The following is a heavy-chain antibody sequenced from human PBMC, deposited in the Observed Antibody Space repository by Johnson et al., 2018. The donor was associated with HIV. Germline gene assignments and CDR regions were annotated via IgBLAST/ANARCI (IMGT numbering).Heavy chain of an antibody. CDR1: GFTFSRYG. CDR2: IWYDGSNK. Sequence: QVQLVESGGGVVQPGRSLRLSCAASGFTFSRYGMHWVRQAPGRGLEWVAGIWYDGSNKYCEESEKGRFTISRDNSKNPLYLQMNSRRAEDTAVYYCARTQVVYAHFDIWGQGTMVTVSS. D-gene: IGHD2-8*02. J-gene: IGHJ3*02. V-gene: IGHV3-33*01. CDR3: ARTQVVYAHFDI.